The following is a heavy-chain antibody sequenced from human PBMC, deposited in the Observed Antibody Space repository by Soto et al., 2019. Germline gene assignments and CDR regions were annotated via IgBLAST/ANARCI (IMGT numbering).Heavy chain of an antibody. CDR1: GGSFSGYY. CDR3: ARDYYYDFWSGSRGAYYYYYYGMDV. D-gene: IGHD3-3*01. V-gene: IGHV4-34*01. Sequence: SETLSLTCAVYGGSFSGYYWSWIRQPPGKGLEWIGEINHSGSTNYNPSLKSRITISVETSENQFYLKLSSVTAEETAVYYCARDYYYDFWSGSRGAYYYYYYGMDVWGQGTTVT. CDR2: INHSGST. J-gene: IGHJ6*02.